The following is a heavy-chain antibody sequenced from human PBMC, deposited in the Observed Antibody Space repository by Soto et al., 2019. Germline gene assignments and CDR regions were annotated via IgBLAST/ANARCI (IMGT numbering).Heavy chain of an antibody. CDR2: IYYSGST. CDR3: ARLGTEYYYYYGIDV. V-gene: IGHV4-31*03. Sequence: SETLSLTCTVSGGCISSGGYYWSWIRQHPGKGLEWIGYIYYSGSTYYNPSLKSRVTISVDTSKNQFSLKLSSVTAADTAVYYCARLGTEYYYYYGIDVWGQGTTVTVSS. D-gene: IGHD1-1*01. CDR1: GGCISSGGYY. J-gene: IGHJ6*02.